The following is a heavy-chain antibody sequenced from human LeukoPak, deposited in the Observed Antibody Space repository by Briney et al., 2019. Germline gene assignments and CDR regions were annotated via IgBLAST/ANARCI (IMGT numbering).Heavy chain of an antibody. CDR1: GFTFDDYA. Sequence: PGGSLRLSCAVSGFTFDDYAMHWVRQVPGKGLEWVAGISWNSDTRDYVDSVKGRFTISRDNAKNSLYLQMNSLRAEDTAVYYCARDVLPLSSTSFTVTTPEGFDYWGQGTLVTVSS. CDR2: ISWNSDTR. D-gene: IGHD2-2*01. CDR3: ARDVLPLSSTSFTVTTPEGFDY. J-gene: IGHJ4*02. V-gene: IGHV3-9*01.